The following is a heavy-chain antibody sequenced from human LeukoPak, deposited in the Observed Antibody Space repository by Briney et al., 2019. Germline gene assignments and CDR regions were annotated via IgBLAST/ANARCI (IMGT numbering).Heavy chain of an antibody. CDR2: ISYDGSNK. Sequence: PGGSLRLSCAASGFTFSSYGMHWVRQAPGKGLEWVAVISYDGSNKYYADSVKGRFTISRDNSKNTLYLQMNSLGAEDTAVYYCAKDRSSGWVFDYWGQGTLVTVSS. D-gene: IGHD6-19*01. CDR3: AKDRSSGWVFDY. J-gene: IGHJ4*02. V-gene: IGHV3-30*18. CDR1: GFTFSSYG.